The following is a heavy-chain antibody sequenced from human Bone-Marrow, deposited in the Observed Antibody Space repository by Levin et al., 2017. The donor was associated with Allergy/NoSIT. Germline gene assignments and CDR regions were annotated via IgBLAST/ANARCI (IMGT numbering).Heavy chain of an antibody. CDR3: ALLSGSMVRGVIGAFDI. CDR2: IYYSGST. CDR1: GGSISSGDYY. Sequence: RASETLSLTCTVSGGSISSGDYYWSWIRQPPGKGLEWIGYIYYSGSTYYNPSLKSRVTISVDTSKNQFSLKLSSVTAADTAVYYCALLSGSMVRGVIGAFDIWGQGTMVTVSS. V-gene: IGHV4-30-4*01. D-gene: IGHD3-10*01. J-gene: IGHJ3*02.